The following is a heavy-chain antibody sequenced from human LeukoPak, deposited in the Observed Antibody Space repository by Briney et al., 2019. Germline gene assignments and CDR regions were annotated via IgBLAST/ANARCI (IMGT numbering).Heavy chain of an antibody. J-gene: IGHJ4*02. CDR3: AKADHTSSTSCPFDY. CDR2: IKQDGSEK. Sequence: PGGSLRLSCAASGFTFSSYWMSWVRQAPGKGLEWVANIKQDGSEKYYVDSVKGRFTISRDNSKNTLYLQMNSLRAEDTAVYYCAKADHTSSTSCPFDYWGQGTLVTVSS. D-gene: IGHD2-2*01. V-gene: IGHV3-7*01. CDR1: GFTFSSYW.